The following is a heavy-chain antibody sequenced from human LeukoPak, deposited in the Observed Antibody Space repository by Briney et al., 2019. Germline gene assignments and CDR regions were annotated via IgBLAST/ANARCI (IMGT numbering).Heavy chain of an antibody. CDR1: GYTFTSYD. CDR2: MNPNSGNT. J-gene: IGHJ6*03. Sequence: ASVKVSCKASGYTFTSYDINWVRQATGQGLEWMGWMNPNSGNTGYAQKFQGRVTMTRNTSISTAYMELSSLRSEDTAVYYCARGLMDYYDPGKPAHYYYYMDVWGKGTTVTISS. CDR3: ARGLMDYYDPGKPAHYYYYMDV. V-gene: IGHV1-8*01. D-gene: IGHD3-22*01.